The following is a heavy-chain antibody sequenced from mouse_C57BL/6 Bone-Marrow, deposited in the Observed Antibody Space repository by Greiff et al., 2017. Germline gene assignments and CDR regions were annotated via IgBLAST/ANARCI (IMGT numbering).Heavy chain of an antibody. CDR2: IDPSDSYT. CDR1: GYTFTSYW. J-gene: IGHJ4*01. CDR3: ARERIYYYGSSQYYYAMDY. V-gene: IGHV1-69*01. Sequence: VKLMESGAELVMPGASVKLSCKASGYTFTSYWMHWVKQRPGQGLEWIGEIDPSDSYTNYNQKFKGKSTLTVDKSSSTAYMQLSSLTSEDSAVYYCARERIYYYGSSQYYYAMDYWGQGTSVTVSS. D-gene: IGHD1-1*01.